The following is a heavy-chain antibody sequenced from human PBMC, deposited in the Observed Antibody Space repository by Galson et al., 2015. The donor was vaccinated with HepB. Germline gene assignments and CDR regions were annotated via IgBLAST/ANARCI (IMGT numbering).Heavy chain of an antibody. D-gene: IGHD6-19*01. CDR1: GDSVSSHNTA. CDR2: TYYRSKWYY. CDR3: ARDQGAQWLDYHYYGMDV. J-gene: IGHJ6*02. Sequence: CAISGDSVSSHNTAWNWIRQSPSRGLEWLGRTYYRSKWYYDYAESVKSRIAINPDTSKNQFSLQLNSVTPDDTAVYYCARDQGAQWLDYHYYGMDVWGQGTTVTVSS. V-gene: IGHV6-1*01.